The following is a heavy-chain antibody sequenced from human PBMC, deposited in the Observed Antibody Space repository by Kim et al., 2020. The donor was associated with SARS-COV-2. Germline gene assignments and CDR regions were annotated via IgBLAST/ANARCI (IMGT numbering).Heavy chain of an antibody. J-gene: IGHJ4*02. V-gene: IGHV1-3*01. D-gene: IGHD6-13*01. Sequence: YSQKFQGRVTITRDTSASTAYMELSSLRSEDTAVYYCARDGDSSSLPLALWGQGTLVTVSS. CDR3: ARDGDSSSLPLAL.